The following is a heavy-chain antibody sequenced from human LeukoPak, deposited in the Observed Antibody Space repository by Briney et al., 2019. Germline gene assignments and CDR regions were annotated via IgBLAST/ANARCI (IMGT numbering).Heavy chain of an antibody. D-gene: IGHD1-26*01. J-gene: IGHJ4*02. Sequence: PGGSLRLSCAASGFTFDDYAMHWARQAPGKGLEWVSGISWNSGSIGYVDSVKGRFTISRDSAKSSLYLQMNSLRAEDMAVYYCAKGRSYSYTAHPFDYWGQGTLVTVSS. V-gene: IGHV3-9*03. CDR2: ISWNSGSI. CDR3: AKGRSYSYTAHPFDY. CDR1: GFTFDDYA.